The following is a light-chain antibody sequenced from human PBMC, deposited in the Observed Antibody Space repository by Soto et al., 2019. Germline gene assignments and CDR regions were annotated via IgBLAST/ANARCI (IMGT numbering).Light chain of an antibody. CDR1: QSVSTF. CDR2: DTF. J-gene: IGKJ5*01. CDR3: QQRARWPRP. Sequence: EVVLTQSPATLSMSPGERVTLSCRASQSVSTFVAWYQHKPGQAPRPVIYDTFKRAPGVPDRFSGGGSGTDFSLTISSLEPEDFAVYYCQQRARWPRPFGQGTRLELK. V-gene: IGKV3-11*01.